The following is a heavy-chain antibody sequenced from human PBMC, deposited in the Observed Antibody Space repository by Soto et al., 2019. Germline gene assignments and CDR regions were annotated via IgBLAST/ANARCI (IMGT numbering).Heavy chain of an antibody. J-gene: IGHJ6*03. CDR2: IYYSGST. V-gene: IGHV4-59*01. CDR3: ARTGCYGCEYYYMDV. D-gene: IGHD2-15*01. CDR1: GGSISSYY. Sequence: PSETLSLTCTVSGGSISSYYWSWIRQPPGKGLEWIGYIYYSGSTNYNPSLKSRVTISVDTSKNQFSLKLSSVTAADMSLYYFARTGCYGCEYYYMDVWGKGTTVTVSS.